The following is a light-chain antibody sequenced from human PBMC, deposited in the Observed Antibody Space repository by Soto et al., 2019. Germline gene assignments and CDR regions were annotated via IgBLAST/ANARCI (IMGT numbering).Light chain of an antibody. Sequence: DIQMTQSPSTLSASVGDRVIITCRASQSISSWLAWYQQKPGKAPNLLIYDASSLESGVPSRFSGSGSGTEFTLTISSLQPDDFATYYCQQYQSSWTLGQGTKVDIK. CDR1: QSISSW. J-gene: IGKJ1*01. CDR2: DAS. V-gene: IGKV1-5*01. CDR3: QQYQSSWT.